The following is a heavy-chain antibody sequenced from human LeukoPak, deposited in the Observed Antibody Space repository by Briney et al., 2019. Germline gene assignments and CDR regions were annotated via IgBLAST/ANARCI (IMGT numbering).Heavy chain of an antibody. Sequence: SETLSLTCRVSGDSINTSYWSWIRQPPGQALEWLGYINNIGSTNYNPSLKSRVTMSVDTSEKQFSLQLTSVTAADTALYYCARLVEYTTGWYRSYHFDSWGQGTLVTVSS. CDR1: GDSINTSY. CDR2: INNIGST. D-gene: IGHD6-19*01. V-gene: IGHV4-4*09. CDR3: ARLVEYTTGWYRSYHFDS. J-gene: IGHJ4*02.